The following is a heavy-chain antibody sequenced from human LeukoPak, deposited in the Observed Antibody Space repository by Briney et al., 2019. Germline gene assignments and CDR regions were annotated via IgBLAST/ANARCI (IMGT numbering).Heavy chain of an antibody. CDR1: GFTFSDYY. V-gene: IGHV3-11*04. Sequence: PGGSLRLSRAASGFTFSDYYMSWIRQAPGKGLEWVSYISSSGSTIYYADSVKGRFTISRDNAKNSLYLQMNSLRAEDTAVYYCARDKHELQFSLMFDPWGQGTLVTVSS. J-gene: IGHJ5*02. D-gene: IGHD4-11*01. CDR3: ARDKHELQFSLMFDP. CDR2: ISSSGSTI.